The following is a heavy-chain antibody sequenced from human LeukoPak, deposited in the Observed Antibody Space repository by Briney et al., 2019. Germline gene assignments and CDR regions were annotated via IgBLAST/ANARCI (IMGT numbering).Heavy chain of an antibody. CDR3: ATDRGYDILTGYYY. D-gene: IGHD3-9*01. J-gene: IGHJ4*02. CDR2: FDPEDGET. CDR1: GYTLTELS. Sequence: ASVKVSCKVSGYTLTELSMHWVRQAPGKGLEWKGGFDPEDGETIYAQKFQGRVTMTEDTSTDTAYMELSSLRSEDTAVYYCATDRGYDILTGYYYRGQGTLVTVSS. V-gene: IGHV1-24*01.